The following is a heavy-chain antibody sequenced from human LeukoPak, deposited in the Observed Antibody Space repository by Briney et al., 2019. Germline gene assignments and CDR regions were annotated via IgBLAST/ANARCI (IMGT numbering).Heavy chain of an antibody. CDR2: INPSGGST. D-gene: IGHD3-22*01. V-gene: IGHV1-46*01. CDR3: ARALPLYYYDSSGYIGWFDP. J-gene: IGHJ5*02. Sequence: GASVKVSCKASGYTFTSYYMHWVRQAPGQGLEWMGIINPSGGSTSYAQKFQGRVTMTRDTSTSTVYMELSSLRSEDTAVYYCARALPLYYYDSSGYIGWFDPWGQGTLVTVFS. CDR1: GYTFTSYY.